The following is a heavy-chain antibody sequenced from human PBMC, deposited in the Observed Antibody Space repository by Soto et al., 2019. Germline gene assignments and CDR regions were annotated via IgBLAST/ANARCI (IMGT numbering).Heavy chain of an antibody. CDR3: ARRRDSDGMDV. J-gene: IGHJ6*02. CDR2: IIPILGIP. CDR1: GGTFSTYT. Sequence: QVQLVQSGAEVKKPGSSVKFSCKASGGTFSTYTITWVRQAPGQGLEWMGRIIPILGIPNYAQKFQGRVTITADKSTCTDYMELSSVRSEDTAVYYCARRRDSDGMDVWGQGTTVTVSS. V-gene: IGHV1-69*02. D-gene: IGHD1-26*01.